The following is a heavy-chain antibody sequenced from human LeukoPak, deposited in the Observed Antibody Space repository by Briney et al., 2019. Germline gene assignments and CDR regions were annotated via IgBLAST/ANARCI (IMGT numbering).Heavy chain of an antibody. Sequence: GESLKISCKVSGYSFTSYWIGWVRQMPGKGLEWMGTIYPGDSDTRYSPSFQGQVTIPADKSISTAYLQWSSLKASDTAMYYCARFEGYYYDSSGYPYAFDIWGQGTMVTVSS. J-gene: IGHJ3*02. CDR2: IYPGDSDT. CDR3: ARFEGYYYDSSGYPYAFDI. CDR1: GYSFTSYW. V-gene: IGHV5-51*01. D-gene: IGHD3-22*01.